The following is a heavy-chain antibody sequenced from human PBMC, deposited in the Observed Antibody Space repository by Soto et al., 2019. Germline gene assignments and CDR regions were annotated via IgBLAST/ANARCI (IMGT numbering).Heavy chain of an antibody. CDR1: GGSISSGGYS. CDR3: ASRGDYRYYFDH. J-gene: IGHJ4*02. D-gene: IGHD4-17*01. CDR2: IYHSGST. Sequence: PSETLSLTCAVSGGSISSGGYSWSWIRQPPGKGLEWIGYIYHSGSTYYNPSLKSRVTISVDTSKNQFSLKLSSVTAADTAVYYCASRGDYRYYFDHWGQGTLVTVSS. V-gene: IGHV4-30-2*05.